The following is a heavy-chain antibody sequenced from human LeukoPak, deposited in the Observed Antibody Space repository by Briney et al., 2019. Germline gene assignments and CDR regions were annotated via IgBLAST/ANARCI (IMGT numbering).Heavy chain of an antibody. Sequence: GGSLRLSCAASGFTFSSYGMSWVRQAPGKGLDWVSDISDSGGGTYSADSVKGRFTISRDNSKNTLYLQMNSLRVEDTAVYYCARILTGYYDYWGQGTLVTVSS. J-gene: IGHJ4*02. D-gene: IGHD3-9*01. CDR2: ISDSGGGT. V-gene: IGHV3-23*01. CDR1: GFTFSSYG. CDR3: ARILTGYYDY.